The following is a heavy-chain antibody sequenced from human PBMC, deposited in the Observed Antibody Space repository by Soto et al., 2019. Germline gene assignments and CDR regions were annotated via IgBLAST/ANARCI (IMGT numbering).Heavy chain of an antibody. CDR1: GGTFSSYA. CDR2: VIPIFGTA. D-gene: IGHD3-3*01. Sequence: SVKVSCKASGGTFSSYAISWVRQAPGQGLEWMGGVIPIFGTANYAQKFQGRVTITAXXXXSXXXMXLXXLRAEDTAVYCCARLREFWSGNDAFDVWGQGTMVTVSS. J-gene: IGHJ3*01. CDR3: ARLREFWSGNDAFDV. V-gene: IGHV1-69*13.